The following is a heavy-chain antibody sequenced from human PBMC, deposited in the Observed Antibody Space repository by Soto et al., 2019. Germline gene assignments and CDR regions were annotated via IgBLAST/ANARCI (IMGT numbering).Heavy chain of an antibody. CDR3: ARVTVTTHRFYYYYYYMDV. CDR2: ISSSGSTI. V-gene: IGHV3-11*01. J-gene: IGHJ6*03. D-gene: IGHD4-17*01. CDR1: GFTFSDYY. Sequence: QVQLVESGGGLVKPGGSLRLSCAASGFTFSDYYMSWIRQAPGKGLEWVSYISSSGSTIYYADSVKGRFTISRDNAKTSLYLQMNSLRAEDTAVYYCARVTVTTHRFYYYYYYMDVWGKGPTVTVSS.